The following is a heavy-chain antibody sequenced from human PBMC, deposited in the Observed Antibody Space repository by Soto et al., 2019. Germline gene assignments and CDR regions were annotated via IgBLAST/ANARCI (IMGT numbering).Heavy chain of an antibody. CDR2: ISYDGINK. J-gene: IGHJ4*02. V-gene: IGHV3-30*03. CDR3: ASNWISAVSVDY. D-gene: IGHD2-2*03. CDR1: GFTFSSYA. Sequence: GGSLRLSCAASGFTFSSYAMHWVRQAPGKGLDWVAVISYDGINKNYADSVKGRFTISSDNSMNTLYLQMNSLRAEDTAVYYCASNWISAVSVDYWGQGTLVTVSS.